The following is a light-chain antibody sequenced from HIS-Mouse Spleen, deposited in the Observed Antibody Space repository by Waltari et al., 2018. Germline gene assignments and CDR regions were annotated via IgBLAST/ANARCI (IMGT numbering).Light chain of an antibody. CDR1: SRDVGSYNL. V-gene: IGLV2-23*01. J-gene: IGLJ3*02. CDR3: CSYAGSSTWV. Sequence: QSALTQPASVSGSPGQSITIPCTGTSRDVGSYNLVSWYQQHPGKAPKLMIYEGSKRPSGVSNRFSGSKSGNTASLTISGIQAEDEADYYCCSYAGSSTWVFGGGTKLTVL. CDR2: EGS.